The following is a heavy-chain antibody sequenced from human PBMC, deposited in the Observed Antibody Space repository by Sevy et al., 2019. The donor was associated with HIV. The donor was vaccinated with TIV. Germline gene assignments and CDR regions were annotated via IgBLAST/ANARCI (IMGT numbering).Heavy chain of an antibody. D-gene: IGHD6-13*01. V-gene: IGHV1-2*06. CDR2: INPNSGDT. J-gene: IGHJ4*02. Sequence: ASVKVSCKASGYTFTGYYMHWVRQAPGQGLEWMGRINPNSGDTNYAQKFQGRVTMTRDTSISTAYMELSRLRSDDTAVYYCARDDSSRSPFDYWGQGTLVTVSS. CDR1: GYTFTGYY. CDR3: ARDDSSRSPFDY.